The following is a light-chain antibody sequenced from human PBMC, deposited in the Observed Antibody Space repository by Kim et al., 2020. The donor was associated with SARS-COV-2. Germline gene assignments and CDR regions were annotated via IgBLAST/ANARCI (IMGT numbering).Light chain of an antibody. J-gene: IGLJ3*02. CDR3: SSRDNSGNHGV. CDR1: SLRSYY. CDR2: GKN. V-gene: IGLV3-19*01. Sequence: SSELTQDPAVSVALGQTVRITCQGDSLRSYYASWYQQKPGQAPVLVIYGKNNRPSGIPDRFSGSSSGNTASLTITGAQAEDEADYYCSSRDNSGNHGVFGGGTQLTVL.